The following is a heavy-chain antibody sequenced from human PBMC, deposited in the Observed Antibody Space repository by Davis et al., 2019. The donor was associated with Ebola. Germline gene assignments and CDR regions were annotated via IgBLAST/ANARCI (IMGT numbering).Heavy chain of an antibody. D-gene: IGHD3-22*01. Sequence: MPSETLSLTCTVSGGSISSSSYYWGWVRQPPGKGLEWIGSIYYSGSTNYNPSLKSRVTISVDRSKNQFSLKLSSVTAADTAVYYCARGQRYYDSSGYLDFWGQGTLVTVSS. V-gene: IGHV4-39*07. CDR2: IYYSGST. CDR1: GGSISSSSYY. J-gene: IGHJ4*02. CDR3: ARGQRYYDSSGYLDF.